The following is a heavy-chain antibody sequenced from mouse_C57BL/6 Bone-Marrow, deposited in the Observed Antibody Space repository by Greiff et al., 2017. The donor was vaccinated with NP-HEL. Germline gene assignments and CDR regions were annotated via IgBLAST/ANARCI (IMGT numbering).Heavy chain of an antibody. CDR3: ARGVYYPRFAY. CDR2: ISYDGSN. D-gene: IGHD2-1*01. Sequence: EVKLEESGPGLVKPSQSLSLTCSVTGYSITSGYYWNWIRQFPGNKLEWMGYISYDGSNNYNPSLKNRISITRDTSKNQFFLKLNSVTTEDTATYYCARGVYYPRFAYWGQGTLVTVSA. V-gene: IGHV3-6*01. CDR1: GYSITSGYY. J-gene: IGHJ3*01.